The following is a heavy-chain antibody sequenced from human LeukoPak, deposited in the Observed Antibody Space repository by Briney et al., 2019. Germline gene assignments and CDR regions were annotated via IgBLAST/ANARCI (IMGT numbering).Heavy chain of an antibody. J-gene: IGHJ3*02. V-gene: IGHV4-4*07. CDR3: ARDFYGGDADAFDI. CDR2: IYTSGST. Sequence: SETLSLTCAVYGGSFSGYYWSWIRQPAGKGLEWIGRIYTSGSTNYNPSLKSRVTMSVDTSKNHFSLKLSSVTAADTAVYFCARDFYGGDADAFDIWGQGTMVTVSS. D-gene: IGHD4-23*01. CDR1: GGSFSGYY.